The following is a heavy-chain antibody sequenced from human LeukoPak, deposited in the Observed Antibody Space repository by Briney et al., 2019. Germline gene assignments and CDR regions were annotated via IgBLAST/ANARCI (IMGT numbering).Heavy chain of an antibody. CDR1: GGCISSYY. V-gene: IGHV4-59*01. CDR3: ARDYGSFKGGRHFDP. J-gene: IGHJ5*02. Sequence: SETLSLTCTVSGGCISSYYWSWIRQPPGKGLEWISYIYHSVDTKYNASLKSRVTISVDTSKNQFSLKLSSVTAADTAVYYCARDYGSFKGGRHFDPWGQGTLVTVSS. CDR2: IYHSVDT. D-gene: IGHD1-26*01.